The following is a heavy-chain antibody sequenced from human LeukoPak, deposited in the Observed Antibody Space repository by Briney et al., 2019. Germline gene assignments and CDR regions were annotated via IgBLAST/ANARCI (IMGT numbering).Heavy chain of an antibody. J-gene: IGHJ5*02. CDR1: GGSISSGRYY. D-gene: IGHD2-15*01. CDR3: ARSRWGYCSGGSCEWFDP. Sequence: SSETLSLTCSVSGGSISSGRYYWGWIRQTPGKGLEWIGTVYYSGSTYYSPSLKGRVTISIDTSENQFSLQLNSVTPEDTAVYYCARSRWGYCSGGSCEWFDPWGQGTLVTVSS. CDR2: VYYSGST. V-gene: IGHV4-39*01.